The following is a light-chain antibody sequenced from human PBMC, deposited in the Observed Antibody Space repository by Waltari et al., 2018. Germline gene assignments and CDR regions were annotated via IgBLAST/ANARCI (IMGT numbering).Light chain of an antibody. V-gene: IGLV3-21*02. CDR1: NIGGKS. CDR3: QVWDRSSDQPV. Sequence: SYVLTQPPAVSVAPGQTAKLSCEGNNIGGKSVHWHQQKTGQAPVLVVFDDDERPSGIPPRFSGSNAENTATLTITRVEVGDGADYYCQVWDRSSDQPVFGGGT. CDR2: DDD. J-gene: IGLJ3*02.